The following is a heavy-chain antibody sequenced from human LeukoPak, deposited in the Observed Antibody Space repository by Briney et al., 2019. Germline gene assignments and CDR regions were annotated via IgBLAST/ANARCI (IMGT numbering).Heavy chain of an antibody. J-gene: IGHJ5*02. V-gene: IGHV3-64D*06. CDR2: ISSNGGST. CDR1: GFTFSRYA. CDR3: VKSDRPDYADFGLGS. D-gene: IGHD4-17*01. Sequence: PGGSLGLSCSASGFTFSRYAMHWVRQAPGKGLEYVSGISSNGGSTNYADSVKGRFTISRDNSKNTLYLQMSSLRAEDTAVYYCVKSDRPDYADFGLGSWGQGTLVTVSS.